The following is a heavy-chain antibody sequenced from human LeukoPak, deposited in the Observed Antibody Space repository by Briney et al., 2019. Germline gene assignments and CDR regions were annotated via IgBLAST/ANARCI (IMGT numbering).Heavy chain of an antibody. CDR1: GGSLSSYY. J-gene: IGHJ5*02. Sequence: PSETLSLTCTVSGGSLSSYYWSWIRQPPGKGLEWIGYIYYSGSTNYNPSLKSRVTISVDTSKKQFSLKLSSVTAADTAVYYCARRKVCGGSYGSNWFDPWGQGTLVTVSS. V-gene: IGHV4-59*08. D-gene: IGHD1-26*01. CDR2: IYYSGST. CDR3: ARRKVCGGSYGSNWFDP.